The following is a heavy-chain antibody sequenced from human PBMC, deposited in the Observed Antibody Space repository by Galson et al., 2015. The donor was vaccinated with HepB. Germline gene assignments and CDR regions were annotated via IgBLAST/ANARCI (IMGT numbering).Heavy chain of an antibody. Sequence: SVKVSCKASGYTFTSYGISWVRQAPGQGLEWMGWISAYNGNTNYAQKLQGRVTMTTDTSTSTAYMELRSLRSDDTAVYYCARVLPRRYCSSTSCLRDAFDIWGQGTMVTVSS. CDR2: ISAYNGNT. J-gene: IGHJ3*02. V-gene: IGHV1-18*01. D-gene: IGHD2-2*01. CDR1: GYTFTSYG. CDR3: ARVLPRRYCSSTSCLRDAFDI.